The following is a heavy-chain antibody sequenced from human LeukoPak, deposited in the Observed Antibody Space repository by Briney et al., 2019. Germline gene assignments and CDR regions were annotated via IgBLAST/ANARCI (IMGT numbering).Heavy chain of an antibody. J-gene: IGHJ4*02. D-gene: IGHD1-20*01. V-gene: IGHV3-30*04. CDR1: GFTFSSYA. Sequence: GGSLRLSCAASGFTFSSYAMHWVRQAPGKGLEWVTITSYDGTNKYYADSVKGRFTISRDNSKNTLFLQMNSLRAEDTAVYYCARGDVYNWNAVDYWGQGTLVTVSS. CDR3: ARGDVYNWNAVDY. CDR2: TSYDGTNK.